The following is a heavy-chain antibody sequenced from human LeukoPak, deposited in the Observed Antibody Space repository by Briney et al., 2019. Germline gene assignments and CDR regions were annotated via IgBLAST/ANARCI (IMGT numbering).Heavy chain of an antibody. CDR2: IRYDGSNK. V-gene: IGHV3-30*02. CDR1: GCTFSSYG. CDR3: AKVPPLNYDFWSGSYFDY. J-gene: IGHJ4*02. D-gene: IGHD3-3*01. Sequence: GGSLRLSCAASGCTFSSYGMHWVRQAPGKGLEWVAFIRYDGSNKYYADSVKGRFTISRDNSKNTLYLQMNSLRAEDTAVYYCAKVPPLNYDFWSGSYFDYWGQGTLVTVSS.